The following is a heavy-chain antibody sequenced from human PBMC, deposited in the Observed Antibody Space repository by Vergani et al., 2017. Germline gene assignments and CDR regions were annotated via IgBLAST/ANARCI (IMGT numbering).Heavy chain of an antibody. CDR1: GYTFTAHY. Sequence: QVQLVQSGAEVGKPGASVKISCKAFGYTFTAHYIHWVRQAPEQGVEWVGVISPDGFSTFYAQKFQGRVTITRDTSTSTVYVEVTSLRSDDTAVYYCAREPPLTGFFDYWGQGTLVTVSS. J-gene: IGHJ4*02. V-gene: IGHV1-46*03. CDR3: AREPPLTGFFDY. D-gene: IGHD3-9*01. CDR2: ISPDGFST.